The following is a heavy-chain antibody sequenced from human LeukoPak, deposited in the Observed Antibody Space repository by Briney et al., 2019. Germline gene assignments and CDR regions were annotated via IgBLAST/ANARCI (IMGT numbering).Heavy chain of an antibody. CDR1: GFTFSTYS. V-gene: IGHV3-30*04. D-gene: IGHD4-23*01. J-gene: IGHJ5*02. Sequence: GRSLRLSCAASGFTFSTYSMHWVRQAPGKGLEWVANILYDGSHEFYADSVKGRFTISRDNSKNTLYLQINSLRTEGTAVYFCAKEGRWLDAWGQGTLVTVSS. CDR2: ILYDGSHE. CDR3: AKEGRWLDA.